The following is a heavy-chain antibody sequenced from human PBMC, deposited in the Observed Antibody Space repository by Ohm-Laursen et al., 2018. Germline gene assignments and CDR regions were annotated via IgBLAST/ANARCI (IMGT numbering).Heavy chain of an antibody. CDR1: GFIFDDYA. V-gene: IGHV3-9*01. CDR2: ISWNSGSI. D-gene: IGHD2-2*01. Sequence: SLRLSCAASGFIFDDYAMRWVRQAPGKGLEWGSGISWNSGSIGYADSVKGRFTISRDNAKNSLYLQMNSLRAEDTALYYCAEDRCSGISCPTGFDYWGQGTLVTVSS. CDR3: AEDRCSGISCPTGFDY. J-gene: IGHJ4*02.